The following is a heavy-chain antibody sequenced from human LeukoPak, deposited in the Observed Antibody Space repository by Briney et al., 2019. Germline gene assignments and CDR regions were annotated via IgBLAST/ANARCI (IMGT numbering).Heavy chain of an antibody. CDR1: GGSFSGYY. J-gene: IGHJ4*02. V-gene: IGHV4-34*01. D-gene: IGHD5-18*01. CDR2: INHSGST. CDR3: ARHLWIQLWFFDY. Sequence: PSETLSLTCAVYGGSFSGYYWSWIRQPPGKGLEWIEEINHSGSTNYNPSLKSRVTISVDTSKNQFSLKLSSVTAADTAVYYCARHLWIQLWFFDYWGQGTLVTVSS.